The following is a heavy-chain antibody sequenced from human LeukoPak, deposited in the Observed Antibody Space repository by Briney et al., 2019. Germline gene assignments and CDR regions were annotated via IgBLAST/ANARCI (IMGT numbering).Heavy chain of an antibody. Sequence: GGSLRLSCAVSGFTFSNTWMTWVRQIPGKGLEWVGRIKSKTDGGTTDYATPVKGRFTISRDDSKNTLYLQMNSLKTEDTAVYYCTTNPYSSSWLAGAFAIWGQGTMVTVSS. V-gene: IGHV3-15*01. CDR1: GFTFSNTW. J-gene: IGHJ3*02. CDR2: IKSKTDGGTT. D-gene: IGHD6-13*01. CDR3: TTNPYSSSWLAGAFAI.